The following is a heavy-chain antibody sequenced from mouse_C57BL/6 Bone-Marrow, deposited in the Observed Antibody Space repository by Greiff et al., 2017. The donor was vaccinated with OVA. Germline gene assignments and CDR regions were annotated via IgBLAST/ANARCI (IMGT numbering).Heavy chain of an antibody. V-gene: IGHV2-9-1*01. CDR3: ARTNYGNYAWFAY. Sequence: VQGVESGPGLVAPSQSLSITCTVSGFSLTSYAISWVRQPPGKGLEWLGVIWTGGGTNYNSALKSRLSISKDNSKSQVFLKMNSLQADDTARYYCARTNYGNYAWFAYWGQGTLVTVSA. CDR2: IWTGGGT. CDR1: GFSLTSYA. D-gene: IGHD2-1*01. J-gene: IGHJ3*01.